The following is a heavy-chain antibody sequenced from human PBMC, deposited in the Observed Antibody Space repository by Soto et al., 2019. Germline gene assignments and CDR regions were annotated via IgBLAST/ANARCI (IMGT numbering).Heavy chain of an antibody. CDR1: GFTVSSNY. CDR3: ARTCSGGTCSFDY. V-gene: IGHV3-66*01. CDR2: IYSGGST. Sequence: EVQLVESGGGLVQPGGSLRLSCAASGFTVSSNYMSWVRQAPGKGLGWVSVIYSGGSTYYADSVKGRFTISRDNSESTLYLQMNSLRAEDTAVYYCARTCSGGTCSFDYWGQGTLVTVSS. J-gene: IGHJ4*02. D-gene: IGHD2-15*01.